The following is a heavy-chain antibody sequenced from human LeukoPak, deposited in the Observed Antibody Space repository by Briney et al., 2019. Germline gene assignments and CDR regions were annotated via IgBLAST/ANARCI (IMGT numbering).Heavy chain of an antibody. D-gene: IGHD3-22*01. CDR3: ARGNHYYDSGPIDY. V-gene: IGHV4-38-2*02. CDR2: IYHSGST. CDR1: GYSISSGYY. Sequence: SETLSLTCTVSGYSISSGYYWGWIRQPPGKGLEWIGSIYHSGSTYYNPSLKSRVTISVDTSKNQFSLKLSSVTAADTAVYYCARGNHYYDSGPIDYWGQGTLVTVSS. J-gene: IGHJ4*02.